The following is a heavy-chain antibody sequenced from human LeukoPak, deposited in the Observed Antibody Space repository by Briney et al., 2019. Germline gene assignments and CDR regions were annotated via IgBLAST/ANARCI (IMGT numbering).Heavy chain of an antibody. V-gene: IGHV3-15*03. D-gene: IGHD5-12*01. CDR3: ATTPRLVVRD. Sequence: WGSLRLSCAASGFTFTNAWMNWVRHAPGKGLEWFGRITTYDNGGATEYAAPVKGRFTITSTDYKNMLYLKMNSPKGEDTGVYYCATTPRLVVRDWGQGTLVTVSS. CDR1: GFTFTNAW. CDR2: ITTYDNGGAT. J-gene: IGHJ4*02.